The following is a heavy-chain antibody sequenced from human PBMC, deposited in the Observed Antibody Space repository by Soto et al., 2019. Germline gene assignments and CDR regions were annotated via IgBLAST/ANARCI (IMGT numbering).Heavy chain of an antibody. CDR1: GFTFSSYS. D-gene: IGHD2-15*01. Sequence: GGSLRLSRAASGFTFSSYSMNWVRQAPGKGLEWVSSISSSSSYIYYADSVKGRFTIPRDNAKNSLYLQMNSLRAEDTAVYYCAREIAVVAATQTTPYYYGMDVWGQGTTVTVS. CDR2: ISSSSSYI. J-gene: IGHJ6*02. V-gene: IGHV3-21*01. CDR3: AREIAVVAATQTTPYYYGMDV.